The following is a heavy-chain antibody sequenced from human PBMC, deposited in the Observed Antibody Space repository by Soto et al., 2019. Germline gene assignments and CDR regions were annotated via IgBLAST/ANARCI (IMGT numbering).Heavy chain of an antibody. CDR1: GGSFSGYY. CDR3: ARLRPLVTMFGVVNSGCMDV. Sequence: SETLSLTCAVYGGSFSGYYWSWIRQPPGKGLEWIGEINHSGSTNYNPSLKSRVTISVDTSKNQFSLKLSSVTAADTAVYYCARLRPLVTMFGVVNSGCMDVWGKGTTVTVSS. CDR2: INHSGST. D-gene: IGHD3-3*01. V-gene: IGHV4-34*01. J-gene: IGHJ6*03.